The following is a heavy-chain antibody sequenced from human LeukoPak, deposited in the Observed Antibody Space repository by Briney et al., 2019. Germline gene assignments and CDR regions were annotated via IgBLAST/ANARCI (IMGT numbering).Heavy chain of an antibody. CDR2: IRSNSDGGTI. CDR3: ATDFYDST. CDR1: GFTFSNAW. J-gene: IGHJ5*02. V-gene: IGHV3-15*07. Sequence: GGSLRLSCATSGFTFSNAWMNWVRQAPGKGLEWVGHIRSNSDGGTIDYAAPVKGRFTLSRDDSKTTLYLQMNSLQTEDTAVYYCATDFYDSTWGQGTLVTVSS. D-gene: IGHD3-22*01.